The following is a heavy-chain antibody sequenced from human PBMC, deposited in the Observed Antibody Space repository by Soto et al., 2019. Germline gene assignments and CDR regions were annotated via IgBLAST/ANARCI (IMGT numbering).Heavy chain of an antibody. CDR1: GGSFSGYY. V-gene: IGHV4-34*01. CDR3: AARHFWSGPWTARRLDY. D-gene: IGHD3-3*02. CDR2: INHSGST. J-gene: IGHJ4*02. Sequence: SETLSLTCAVYGGSFSGYYWSWIRQPPGKGLEWIGEINHSGSTNYNPSLKSRVTILLDMSKNQFSLKLSSVTAADTAVYYCAARHFWSGPWTARRLDYWGQGTLVTVSS.